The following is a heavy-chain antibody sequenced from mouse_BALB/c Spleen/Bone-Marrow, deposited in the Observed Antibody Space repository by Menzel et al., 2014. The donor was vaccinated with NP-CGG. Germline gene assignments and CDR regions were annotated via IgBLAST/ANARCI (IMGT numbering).Heavy chain of an antibody. CDR2: IDPANGNT. V-gene: IGHV14-3*02. CDR1: GFNIKDTY. J-gene: IGHJ4*01. CDR3: ARDSPYAMDY. Sequence: EVQRVESGAALVKPGASVKLSCTASGFNIKDTYMHWVTQRPEQSLEWIGRIDPANGNTKYDPKFQGEATITADTSSNTAYLQLSSLTSEDTAVYYCARDSPYAMDYRGQGTSVTVSS.